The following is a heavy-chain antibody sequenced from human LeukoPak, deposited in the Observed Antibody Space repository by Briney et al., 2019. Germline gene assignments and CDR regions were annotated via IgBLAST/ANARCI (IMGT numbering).Heavy chain of an antibody. CDR2: IYYSGST. J-gene: IGHJ6*03. CDR1: GGSISSYY. D-gene: IGHD3-10*01. V-gene: IGHV4-59*01. CDR3: ARMXPPLRGVRYYYYMDV. Sequence: SETLSLTRNVSGGSISSYYWSWIRQPPGKGLEWIGYIYYSGSTNYNPSLESRVTISVDTSKNQFSLKLTSVTAADTAVYYCARMXPPLRGVRYYYYMDVWGKGTTVTVSS.